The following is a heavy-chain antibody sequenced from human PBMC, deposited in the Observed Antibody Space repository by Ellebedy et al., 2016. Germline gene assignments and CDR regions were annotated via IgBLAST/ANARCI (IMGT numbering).Heavy chain of an antibody. CDR3: ARAYSSSWKLPTYYYYGMDV. J-gene: IGHJ6*02. Sequence: GGSLRLXXAASGFTFSDYSMNWVRQAPGKGLEWVSSISSSSSYIYYADSVKGRFTISRDNAKNSLYLQMNSLRAEDTAVYYCARAYSSSWKLPTYYYYGMDVWGQGTTVTVSS. CDR1: GFTFSDYS. V-gene: IGHV3-21*04. CDR2: ISSSSSYI. D-gene: IGHD6-13*01.